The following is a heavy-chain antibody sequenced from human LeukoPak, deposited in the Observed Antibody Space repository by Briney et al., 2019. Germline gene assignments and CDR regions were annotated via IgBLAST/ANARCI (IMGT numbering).Heavy chain of an antibody. CDR2: INPNSGGT. J-gene: IGHJ3*02. D-gene: IGHD6-13*01. CDR3: ARGLYSSSWYDAFDI. CDR1: GYTFTSYG. V-gene: IGHV1-2*04. Sequence: ASVKVSCKASGYTFTSYGISWVRQAPGQGLEWMGWINPNSGGTNYAQKFQGWVTMTRDTSISTAYMELSRLRSDDTAVYYCARGLYSSSWYDAFDIWGQGTMVTVSS.